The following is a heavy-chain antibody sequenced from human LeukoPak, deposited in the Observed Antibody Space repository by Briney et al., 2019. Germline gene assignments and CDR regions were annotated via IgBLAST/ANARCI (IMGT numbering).Heavy chain of an antibody. J-gene: IGHJ3*02. CDR3: ARDGGSLGMSAFDI. V-gene: IGHV1-3*01. D-gene: IGHD7-27*01. CDR2: INVGNGST. Sequence: ASVKVSCKASGYTFTNYAMHWVRQAPGQRLEWMGWINVGNGSTKYSQKFQGRVTITRDTSASTAYMELSSLRSEDTAVYYCARDGGSLGMSAFDIWGQGTMVTVSS. CDR1: GYTFTNYA.